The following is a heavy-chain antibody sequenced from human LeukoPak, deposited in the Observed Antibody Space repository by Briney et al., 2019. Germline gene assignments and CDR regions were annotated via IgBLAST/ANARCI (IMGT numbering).Heavy chain of an antibody. V-gene: IGHV1-3*01. CDR1: GYTFTSYA. CDR3: ARDPSYCYGSGSYYDP. Sequence: ASVKVSCKASGYTFTSYAMHWVRQAPGQRLEWMGWINAGNGNTKYSQKFQGRVTITRDTSASTAYMELSSLRSEDTAVYYCARDPSYCYGSGSYYDPWGQGTLVTVSS. J-gene: IGHJ5*02. CDR2: INAGNGNT. D-gene: IGHD3-10*01.